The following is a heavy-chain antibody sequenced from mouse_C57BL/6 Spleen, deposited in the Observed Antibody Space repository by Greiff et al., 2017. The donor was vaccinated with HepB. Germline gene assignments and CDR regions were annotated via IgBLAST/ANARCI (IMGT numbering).Heavy chain of an antibody. D-gene: IGHD1-1*01. Sequence: VQLQQSGPVLVKPGASVKMSCKASGYTFTDYYMNWVKQSHGKSLEWIGVINPYNGGTSYNQKFKGKATLTVDKSSSTAYMELNSLTSADSAIYYCVRSGITTVVDYWGQGTTRTVSS. V-gene: IGHV1-19*01. CDR1: GYTFTDYY. CDR3: VRSGITTVVDY. J-gene: IGHJ2*01. CDR2: INPYNGGT.